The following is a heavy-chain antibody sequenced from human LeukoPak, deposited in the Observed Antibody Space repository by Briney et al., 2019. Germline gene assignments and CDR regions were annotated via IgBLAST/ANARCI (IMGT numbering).Heavy chain of an antibody. CDR2: IHYSGST. CDR3: ARDGDYDFWSGYPAPLDY. CDR1: GGSISSGDYY. J-gene: IGHJ4*02. V-gene: IGHV4-30-4*02. Sequence: PSETLSLTCTVSGGSISSGDYYWSWIRQPPGKGLEWIGYIHYSGSTYYNPSLKSRVTISVDTSKNQFSLKLSSVTAADTAVYYCARDGDYDFWSGYPAPLDYWGQGTLVTVSS. D-gene: IGHD3-3*01.